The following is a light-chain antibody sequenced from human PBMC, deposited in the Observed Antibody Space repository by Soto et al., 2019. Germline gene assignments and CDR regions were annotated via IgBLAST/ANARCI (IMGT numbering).Light chain of an antibody. J-gene: IGKJ2*01. CDR2: AAS. CDR3: QQSSNTPYT. Sequence: DIPMTQSPSSLSASVGDRVTITCRASQTISSYLNWYQQNPGKAPKLLIYAASSLQSGVPSRFSGSGSGTDFTLTISSLQPEDFATYYCQQSSNTPYTLGQGTKLEIK. V-gene: IGKV1-39*01. CDR1: QTISSY.